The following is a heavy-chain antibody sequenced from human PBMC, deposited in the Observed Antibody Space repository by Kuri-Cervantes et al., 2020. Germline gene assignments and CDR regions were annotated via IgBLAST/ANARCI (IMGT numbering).Heavy chain of an antibody. Sequence: SGPTLVKPTQTLTLTCTFSGFSLSTSGVGVGWIRQPPGKALDWLALIYWDNDKRYGPSLQSRLTITKDTSKNQVVLTMANMDPADTATYYCARTCGSCSLGDAFDIWGQGTMVTVSS. D-gene: IGHD2-2*01. J-gene: IGHJ3*02. CDR1: GFSLSTSGVG. V-gene: IGHV2-5*05. CDR3: ARTCGSCSLGDAFDI. CDR2: IYWDNDK.